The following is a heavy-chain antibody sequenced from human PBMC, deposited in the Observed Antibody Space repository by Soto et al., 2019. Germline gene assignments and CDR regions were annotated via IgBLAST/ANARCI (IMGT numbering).Heavy chain of an antibody. CDR3: AKDRRDGDFMHILVVDF. CDR2: TSYDESKK. J-gene: IGHJ4*02. V-gene: IGHV3-30*18. Sequence: QVRLVESGGGVVQPGGSLRLSCATSGFRLSSYAMHWVRQAPGKGLEWVALTSYDESKKYYADSVKGRFTISRDTSKNTLVLEMNNLRVEDTAVYYCAKDRRDGDFMHILVVDFWGQGALVTVSS. CDR1: GFRLSSYA. D-gene: IGHD2-15*01.